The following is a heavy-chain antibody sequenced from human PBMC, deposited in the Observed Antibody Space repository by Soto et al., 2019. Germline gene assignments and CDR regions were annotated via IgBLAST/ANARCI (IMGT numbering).Heavy chain of an antibody. CDR2: TYYTGST. D-gene: IGHD6-6*01. CDR3: ARGDSTSTPYWYFDL. V-gene: IGHV4-31*03. CDR1: GDSISRGGYH. Sequence: TLSLTCTVSGDSISRGGYHWTWIRQHPGKGLEWIGYTYYTGSTYYNPSLKSRVTISEDTSKNQFSLKLSSVTAADTAVYYCARGDSTSTPYWYFDLWGRGTLVTVSS. J-gene: IGHJ2*01.